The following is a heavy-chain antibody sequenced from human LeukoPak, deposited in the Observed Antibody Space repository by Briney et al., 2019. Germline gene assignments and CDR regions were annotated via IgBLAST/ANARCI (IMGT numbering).Heavy chain of an antibody. CDR2: IYYSGRT. V-gene: IGHV4-4*02. Sequence: SETLSLTCAVSGGSINSSNWWSWVRQTPGKGLEWIGEIYYSGRTNYNPSLKSRVTISVDKPKNQFSLKLSSVTAADTAVYYCARAGPYSSSWYSDYWGQGTLVTVSS. J-gene: IGHJ4*02. D-gene: IGHD6-13*01. CDR3: ARAGPYSSSWYSDY. CDR1: GGSINSSNW.